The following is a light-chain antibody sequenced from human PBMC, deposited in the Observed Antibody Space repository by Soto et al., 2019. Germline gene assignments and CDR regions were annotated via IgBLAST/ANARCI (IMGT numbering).Light chain of an antibody. Sequence: DILMTQSADSLAVSLGERATINCKSSQSFFSNSNNKKYLAWYQQKPGQPPKLLIHWASIRESGVPDRFSGSGSGTDFTLTINSLQAEDVAVYYCQQYYSTPWTFGQGTKVDIK. V-gene: IGKV4-1*01. CDR1: QSFFSNSNNKKY. CDR3: QQYYSTPWT. CDR2: WAS. J-gene: IGKJ1*01.